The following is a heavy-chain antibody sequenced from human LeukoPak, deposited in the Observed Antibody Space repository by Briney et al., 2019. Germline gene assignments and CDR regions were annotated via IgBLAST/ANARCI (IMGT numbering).Heavy chain of an antibody. CDR1: GGSIASSSYY. V-gene: IGHV4-39*07. Sequence: PSETLSLTCTVSGGSIASSSYYWGWTRQPPGKGLEWIGSIYFSGTTNYNPSLKSRVTISLDTSKSQFSLNLISVTAADTAVYYCATDSGVGTMSDWGQGTLVTVSS. CDR3: ATDSGVGTMSD. D-gene: IGHD1-26*01. J-gene: IGHJ4*02. CDR2: IYFSGTT.